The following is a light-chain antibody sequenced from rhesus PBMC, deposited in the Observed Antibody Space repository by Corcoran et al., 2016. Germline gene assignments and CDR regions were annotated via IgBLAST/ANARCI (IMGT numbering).Light chain of an antibody. CDR1: QGISNA. Sequence: DIQMSQSPFSLSASVGDKVTITCRASQGISNALAWYQQKPGKAPKLLIYAASRLESGVPSRFSVSRSGTDFTLTISSLQPEDFATYYCQQGYSTPPTFGGGTKVELK. V-gene: IGKV1-33*02. J-gene: IGKJ4*01. CDR3: QQGYSTPPT. CDR2: AAS.